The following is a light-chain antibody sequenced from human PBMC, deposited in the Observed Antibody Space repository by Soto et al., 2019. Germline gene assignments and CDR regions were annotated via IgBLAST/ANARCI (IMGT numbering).Light chain of an antibody. V-gene: IGKV3-15*01. CDR2: GAS. Sequence: VMTQSPATLSVSPGDRATLSCRASQSVSSNLAWYQQNPGQAPRLLIYGASTRATGIPARFSGSGSGTEFTLTISSLQSEEFAVYYCQQYNNWPLYTFGQGTKLEIK. CDR1: QSVSSN. CDR3: QQYNNWPLYT. J-gene: IGKJ2*01.